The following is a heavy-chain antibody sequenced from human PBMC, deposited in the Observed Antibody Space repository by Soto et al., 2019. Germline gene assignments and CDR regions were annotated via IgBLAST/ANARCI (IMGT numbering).Heavy chain of an antibody. J-gene: IGHJ5*02. CDR2: LIPIFGTA. V-gene: IGHV1-69*01. CDR1: GGTFSDYG. CDR3: ARGCDHYDSSGLLTWFDP. D-gene: IGHD3-22*01. Sequence: QVQLVQSGAEVKKPGSSVNVSCKASGGTFSDYGFHWVRQAPGQGLEWMGGLIPIFGTANYAQKFQGRVTITADESSSTADMELSSLRSEDTAVYYCARGCDHYDSSGLLTWFDPCGQGTLVTVSS.